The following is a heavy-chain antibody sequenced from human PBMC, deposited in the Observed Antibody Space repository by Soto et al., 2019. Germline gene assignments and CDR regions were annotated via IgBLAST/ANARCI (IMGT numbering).Heavy chain of an antibody. V-gene: IGHV2-5*02. CDR3: AYSVTATRSLSNWFDP. CDR1: GFSLSTSGVG. D-gene: IGHD4-17*01. J-gene: IGHJ5*02. CDR2: IYWDDDK. Sequence: SGPTLVNPTQTLTLTCTFSGFSLSTSGVGVGWIRQPPGKALEWLALIYWDDDKRYSPSLKSRLTITKDTSKNQVVLTMTNMDTVDTATYYCAYSVTATRSLSNWFDPWGQGTLVTVTS.